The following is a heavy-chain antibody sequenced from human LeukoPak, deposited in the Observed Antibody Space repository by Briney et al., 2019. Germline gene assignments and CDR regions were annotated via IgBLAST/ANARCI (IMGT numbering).Heavy chain of an antibody. J-gene: IGHJ4*02. V-gene: IGHV4-34*01. D-gene: IGHD3-3*01. CDR2: INHSGST. CDR1: GGSLSGYY. Sequence: PSETLSLTCAVYGGSLSGYYWSWIRQPPGKGLEWIGEINHSGSTNYNPSLKSRVTISVDRYKNQFSLKLSSVTAADTAVYYCARGGGAYYDLWSGYYKGRLGTKMGYFDYWGQGTLVTVSS. CDR3: ARGGGAYYDLWSGYYKGRLGTKMGYFDY.